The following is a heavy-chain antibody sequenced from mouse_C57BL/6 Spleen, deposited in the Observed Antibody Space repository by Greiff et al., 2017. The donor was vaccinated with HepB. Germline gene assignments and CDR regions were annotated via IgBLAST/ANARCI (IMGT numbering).Heavy chain of an antibody. V-gene: IGHV1-64*01. CDR2: IHPNSGST. Sequence: LVESGAELVKPGASVKLSCKASGYTFTSYWMHWVKQRPGQGLEWIGMIHPNSGSTNYNEKFKSKATLTVDKSSSTAYMQLSSLTSEDSAVYYCAGLAWFAYWGQGTLVTVSA. J-gene: IGHJ3*01. CDR3: AGLAWFAY. D-gene: IGHD2-13*01. CDR1: GYTFTSYW.